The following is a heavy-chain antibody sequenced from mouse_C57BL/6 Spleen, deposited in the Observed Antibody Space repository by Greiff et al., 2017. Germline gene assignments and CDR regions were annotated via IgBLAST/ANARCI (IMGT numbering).Heavy chain of an antibody. J-gene: IGHJ3*01. V-gene: IGHV5-4*01. CDR1: GFTFSSYA. Sequence: EVQLQQSGGGLVKPGGSLKLSCAASGFTFSSYAMSWVRQTPEKRLEWVSTISDGGSYTYYPDNVKGRFTISRDNAKNNLYLQMSHLKSEDTAMYYCASYDFFAYWGQGTLVTVSA. CDR2: ISDGGSYT. D-gene: IGHD2-4*01. CDR3: ASYDFFAY.